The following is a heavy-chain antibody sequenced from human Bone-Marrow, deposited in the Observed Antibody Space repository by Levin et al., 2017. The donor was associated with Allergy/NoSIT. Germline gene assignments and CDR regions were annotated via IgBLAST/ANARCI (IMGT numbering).Heavy chain of an antibody. V-gene: IGHV3-23*01. J-gene: IGHJ4*02. Sequence: GESLKISCAASGFTFSSSVMSWVRQAPGKGLEWVSAISSNGISTFYSDSVKGRFTISRDVSKNTLFLQMNSLRVEDTAIYYCAKETVAATIQDYWGQGTLVSVSS. CDR3: AKETVAATIQDY. CDR1: GFTFSSSV. D-gene: IGHD6-19*01. CDR2: ISSNGIST.